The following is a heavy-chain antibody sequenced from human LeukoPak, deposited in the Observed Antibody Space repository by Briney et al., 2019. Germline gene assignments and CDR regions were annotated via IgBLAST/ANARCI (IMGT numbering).Heavy chain of an antibody. D-gene: IGHD3-22*01. J-gene: IGHJ4*02. CDR2: IWYDGSIE. Sequence: GGSLRLSCAASGFTFSNYGMHWVRQAPGKGLEWVAVIWYDGSIEYYADSVKGQFTISRDNSKNTLYLQLNSLRAEDTAVYYCARGSGYSWYCFDYWGQGTLVTVSS. V-gene: IGHV3-33*01. CDR3: ARGSGYSWYCFDY. CDR1: GFTFSNYG.